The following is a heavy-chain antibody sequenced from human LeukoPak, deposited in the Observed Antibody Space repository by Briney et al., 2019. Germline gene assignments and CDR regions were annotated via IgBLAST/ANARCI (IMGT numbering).Heavy chain of an antibody. CDR1: GFTFSDYY. Sequence: GGSLRLSCAASGFTFSDYYMRWIRQAPGKGLEWVSVIYSGGSTYYADSVKGRFTISRDNSKNTLNLQMNSLRAEDTAVYYCVRVSDYDILDYWGQGTLVTVSS. D-gene: IGHD3-9*01. V-gene: IGHV3-66*01. CDR3: VRVSDYDILDY. CDR2: IYSGGST. J-gene: IGHJ4*02.